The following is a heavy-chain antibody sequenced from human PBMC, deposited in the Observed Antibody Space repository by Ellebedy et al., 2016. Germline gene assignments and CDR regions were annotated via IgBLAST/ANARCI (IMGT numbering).Heavy chain of an antibody. Sequence: ASVKVSCKASGDTLTSYYIHWVRQAPGQGLEWMGWITAYNGNTNYAQKLQGRVTVTTDTSTSTAYMELRSLRSEDTAVYYCARGIITAVGLQPNFDYWGQGALVTVSS. V-gene: IGHV1-18*04. D-gene: IGHD6-13*01. CDR1: GDTLTSYY. J-gene: IGHJ4*02. CDR2: ITAYNGNT. CDR3: ARGIITAVGLQPNFDY.